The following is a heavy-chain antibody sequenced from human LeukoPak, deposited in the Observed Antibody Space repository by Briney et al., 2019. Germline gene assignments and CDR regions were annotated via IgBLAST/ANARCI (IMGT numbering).Heavy chain of an antibody. CDR1: GGSISIVGYF. D-gene: IGHD2-2*02. J-gene: IGHJ1*01. CDR3: AYYCSHSSCDTGGGFQH. V-gene: IGHV4-61*02. Sequence: PSDTLSLTCTVSGGSISIVGYFWTRIRRPAGKGLGWFGLIYARVSTNYTPSLNSRVPIPVDTSSNQLSLKLTCVTAADTAVYYVAYYCSHSSCDTGGGFQHWGQGTLVTVSS. CDR2: IYARVST.